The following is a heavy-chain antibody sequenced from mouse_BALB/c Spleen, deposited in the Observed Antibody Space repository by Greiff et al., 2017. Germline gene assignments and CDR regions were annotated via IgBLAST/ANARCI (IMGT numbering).Heavy chain of an antibody. Sequence: EVMLVESGGDLVKPGGSLKLSCAASGFTFSSYGMSWVRQTPDKRLEWVATISSGGSYTYYPDSVKGRFTISRDNAKNTLYLEMSSLRSEDTAMYYCARGDGYYFAYWGQGTLVTVSA. J-gene: IGHJ3*01. CDR3: ARGDGYYFAY. CDR1: GFTFSSYG. D-gene: IGHD2-3*01. V-gene: IGHV5-6*02. CDR2: ISSGGSYT.